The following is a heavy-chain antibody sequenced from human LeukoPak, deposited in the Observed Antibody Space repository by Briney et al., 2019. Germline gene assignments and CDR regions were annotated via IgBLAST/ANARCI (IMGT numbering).Heavy chain of an antibody. V-gene: IGHV1-18*01. D-gene: IGHD2-2*01. CDR1: GYTLTSYG. J-gene: IGHJ4*02. CDR3: ARVPEDIVVVPAALPDY. Sequence: ASVKVSCKASGYTLTSYGISWVRQAPGQGLEWMGWISAYNGNTNYAQKLQGRVTMTTDTSTSTACMELRSLRSDDTAVYYCARVPEDIVVVPAALPDYWGQGTLVTVSS. CDR2: ISAYNGNT.